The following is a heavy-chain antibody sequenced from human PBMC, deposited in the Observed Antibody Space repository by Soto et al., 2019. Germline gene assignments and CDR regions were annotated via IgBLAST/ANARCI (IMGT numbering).Heavy chain of an antibody. V-gene: IGHV3-21*01. Sequence: EVQLVESGGGLVKPGGSLRLSCAASGFTFSSYSMNWVRQAPGKGLEWVSSISSSSSYIYYADSVKGRFTISRDNAKNSLYLQMNSLRAEDTAVYYCASGSYYDYYYGMDVWGQGTTVTVSS. CDR2: ISSSSSYI. CDR3: ASGSYYDYYYGMDV. J-gene: IGHJ6*02. D-gene: IGHD1-26*01. CDR1: GFTFSSYS.